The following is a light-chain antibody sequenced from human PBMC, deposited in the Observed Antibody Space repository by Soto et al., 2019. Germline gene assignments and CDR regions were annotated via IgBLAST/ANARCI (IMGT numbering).Light chain of an antibody. V-gene: IGKV3-11*01. CDR2: DAT. J-gene: IGKJ4*01. Sequence: EVVLTQSPATVSLSPGERATLSCRASQSVRNFLAWYQQKPGQAPRLLVYDATNRAAGIPARFSGSGSGTDFSLTISSLEPEDFAVYFCQQRTTWLSFGGGTKVEIK. CDR3: QQRTTWLS. CDR1: QSVRNF.